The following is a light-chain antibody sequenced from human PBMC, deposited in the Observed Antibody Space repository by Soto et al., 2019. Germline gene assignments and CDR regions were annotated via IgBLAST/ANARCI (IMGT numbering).Light chain of an antibody. Sequence: EILMTQSPATLSVSPGETATLSCRASQSLRSNLAWYQQNPGQAPRLLIYGASTRATGVPARFSGSGSGTEFTLTISSLQSQDFAVYYCQPYNNWPLTFGGGTKVESK. CDR1: QSLRSN. J-gene: IGKJ4*01. CDR3: QPYNNWPLT. V-gene: IGKV3-15*01. CDR2: GAS.